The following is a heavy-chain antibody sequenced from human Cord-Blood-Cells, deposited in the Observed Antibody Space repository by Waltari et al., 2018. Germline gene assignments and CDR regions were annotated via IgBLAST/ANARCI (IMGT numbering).Heavy chain of an antibody. Sequence: QVQLVESGGGVVQPGRPLKPSCASHGFTLSSYRLHCGRPAPGKGLEWVAVISYDGSNKYYAHSVKGRFTISRDNSKNTLYLQMNSLRAEDTAVYYCAKDTAYYGSGSYYDYWGQGTLVTVSS. CDR1: GFTLSSYR. CDR2: ISYDGSNK. D-gene: IGHD3-10*01. J-gene: IGHJ4*02. CDR3: AKDTAYYGSGSYYDY. V-gene: IGHV3-30*18.